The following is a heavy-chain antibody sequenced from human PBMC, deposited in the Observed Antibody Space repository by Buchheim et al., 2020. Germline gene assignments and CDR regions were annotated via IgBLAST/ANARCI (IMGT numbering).Heavy chain of an antibody. Sequence: EVQLLESGGGLVQPGGSLRLSCAASGLTFSSYAMSWVRQAPGKGLEWVSGISGSGGDTYYADSVKGRFTISRDISKNTLYLQMNSLRAEDTAVYYCARDLGSTVTTPFDYWGQGTL. CDR2: ISGSGGDT. D-gene: IGHD4-17*01. CDR3: ARDLGSTVTTPFDY. V-gene: IGHV3-23*01. J-gene: IGHJ4*02. CDR1: GLTFSSYA.